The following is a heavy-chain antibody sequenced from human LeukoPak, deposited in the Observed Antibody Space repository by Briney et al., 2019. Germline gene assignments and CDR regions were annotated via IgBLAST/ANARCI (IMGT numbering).Heavy chain of an antibody. Sequence: ASVKVSCKASGYTFTGYYMHWVRQAPGEGLEWMGWINPNSGGTNYAQKLQGRVTMTTDTSTSTAYMELRSLRSDDTAVYYCARYYDSSGPFDYWGQGTLVTVSS. J-gene: IGHJ4*02. D-gene: IGHD3-22*01. V-gene: IGHV1-2*02. CDR1: GYTFTGYY. CDR3: ARYYDSSGPFDY. CDR2: INPNSGGT.